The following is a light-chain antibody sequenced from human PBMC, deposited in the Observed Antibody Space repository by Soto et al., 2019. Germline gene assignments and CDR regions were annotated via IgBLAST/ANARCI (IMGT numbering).Light chain of an antibody. Sequence: QSALTQPASVSGSPGQSITISCTGTSGDVGGFDSVSWYQHHPGKAPKLVIYEVTNRPSGVSNRFSGSKSGYTASLTISGLQAEDEADYYCSSYTSRSTPIFGGGTKLTVL. CDR1: SGDVGGFDS. CDR3: SSYTSRSTPI. V-gene: IGLV2-14*01. J-gene: IGLJ2*01. CDR2: EVT.